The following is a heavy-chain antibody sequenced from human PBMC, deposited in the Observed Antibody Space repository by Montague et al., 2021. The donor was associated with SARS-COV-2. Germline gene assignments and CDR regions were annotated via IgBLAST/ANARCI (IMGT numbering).Heavy chain of an antibody. Sequence: SETLSLTCTVSGGSISSYYWSWIRQPPGKGLEWIGYIYYNGSTNXNPSLKSRVTISVDTSKNQFSLKLSSVTAADTAVYYCARWGLYSSSAGGYDYWGQGTLVTVSS. D-gene: IGHD6-6*01. CDR1: GGSISSYY. V-gene: IGHV4-59*01. J-gene: IGHJ4*02. CDR2: IYYNGST. CDR3: ARWGLYSSSAGGYDY.